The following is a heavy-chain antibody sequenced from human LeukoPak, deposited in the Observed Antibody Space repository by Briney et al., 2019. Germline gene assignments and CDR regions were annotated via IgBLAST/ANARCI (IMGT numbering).Heavy chain of an antibody. CDR1: GYTFTGYY. CDR2: INPNSGGT. CDR3: ARQYCSSTSCYEPDDAFDI. V-gene: IGHV1-2*02. J-gene: IGHJ3*02. D-gene: IGHD2-2*01. Sequence: ASVKVSCKASGYTFTGYYMHWVRQAPGQGLEWMGWINPNSGGTNYAQKFQGRVTMTRDTSISTAYLQWSSLKASDTAMYYCARQYCSSTSCYEPDDAFDIWGQGTMVTVSS.